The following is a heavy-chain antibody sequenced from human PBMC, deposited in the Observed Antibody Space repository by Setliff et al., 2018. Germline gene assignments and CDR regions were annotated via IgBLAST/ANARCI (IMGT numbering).Heavy chain of an antibody. CDR3: ARDTLALGAITLFDY. CDR2: INLNTGNI. J-gene: IGHJ4*02. D-gene: IGHD5-12*01. CDR1: GFTFTDYL. V-gene: IGHV1-2*02. Sequence: ASVKVSCKASGFTFTDYLMNWMRQAPEQGLEWMGRINLNTGNIFYAQEFQGRVTLTRDTSISTAYMELTGLKYDDTAIYYCARDTLALGAITLFDYWGQGTLVTVSS.